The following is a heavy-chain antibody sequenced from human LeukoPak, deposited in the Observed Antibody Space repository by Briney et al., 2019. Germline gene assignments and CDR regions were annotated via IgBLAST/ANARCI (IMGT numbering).Heavy chain of an antibody. CDR1: GYTFTSYG. CDR2: ISAYNGNT. J-gene: IGHJ4*02. CDR3: ARDLSPYYDFWSGYPQGDY. V-gene: IGHV1-18*01. D-gene: IGHD3-3*01. Sequence: ASVKVSCKASGYTFTSYGISWVRQAPGQGLEWMGWISAYNGNTNYAQKLQGRVTMTTDTSTSTAYMELRSLRSDDTAVYYCARDLSPYYDFWSGYPQGDYWGQGTLVTVSS.